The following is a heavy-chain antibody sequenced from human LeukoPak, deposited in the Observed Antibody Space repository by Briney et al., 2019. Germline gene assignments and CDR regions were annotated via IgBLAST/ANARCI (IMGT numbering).Heavy chain of an antibody. D-gene: IGHD1-26*01. Sequence: PGGSLRPSCAASGFTFSTYAMTWVRQAPGKGLEWVSAISASGDSTHYADSVKGRFTISRDNSKNTLYLQMKSLRAEDTALYYCAKGSGTTYRYNWFGPWGQGALVTVSS. CDR1: GFTFSTYA. J-gene: IGHJ5*02. V-gene: IGHV3-23*01. CDR3: AKGSGTTYRYNWFGP. CDR2: ISASGDST.